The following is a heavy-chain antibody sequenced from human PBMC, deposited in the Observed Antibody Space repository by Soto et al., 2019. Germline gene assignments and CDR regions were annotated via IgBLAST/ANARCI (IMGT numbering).Heavy chain of an antibody. V-gene: IGHV3-7*01. Sequence: GSLRLSCEGSGFIFSDYEMSWVRQAPGKGLEWVANIKQDGSEKYYVDSVKGRFTISRDNAKNSLYLQMNSLRAEDTAVYYCARDPRYYYDSSGRTTEYFQHWGQGTLVTVSS. J-gene: IGHJ1*01. CDR3: ARDPRYYYDSSGRTTEYFQH. CDR1: GFIFSDYE. CDR2: IKQDGSEK. D-gene: IGHD3-22*01.